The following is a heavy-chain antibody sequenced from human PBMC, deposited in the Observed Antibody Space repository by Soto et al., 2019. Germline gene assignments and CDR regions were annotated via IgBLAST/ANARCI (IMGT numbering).Heavy chain of an antibody. D-gene: IGHD2-2*01. J-gene: IGHJ6*02. V-gene: IGHV1-69*12. CDR3: ARERSVGYCITTTCPNPFYYYAMDV. Sequence: QVQLVQSGAEVKKPGSSLKVSCKASGGTFTNYAFSWVRQAPGQGLEWMGGIIPVFGTPDYAQKVQGRVTITADEYTRTASMELSSLRSDDTAVYYCARERSVGYCITTTCPNPFYYYAMDVWGQGTTVTVSS. CDR2: IIPVFGTP. CDR1: GGTFTNYA.